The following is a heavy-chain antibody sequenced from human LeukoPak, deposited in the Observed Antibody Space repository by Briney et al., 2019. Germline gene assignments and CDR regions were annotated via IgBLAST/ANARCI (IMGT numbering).Heavy chain of an antibody. D-gene: IGHD3-10*01. CDR2: INHSGST. CDR3: ARGGRFGELSALDY. V-gene: IGHV4-34*01. J-gene: IGHJ4*02. Sequence: SETLSLTCAVYGGSFSGYYWSWIRQPPGKGLEWIGEINHSGSTNYNPSLKSRVTISVDTSKNQFSLKLSSVTAADTAVYYCARGGRFGELSALDYWGQGTLVTVSS. CDR1: GGSFSGYY.